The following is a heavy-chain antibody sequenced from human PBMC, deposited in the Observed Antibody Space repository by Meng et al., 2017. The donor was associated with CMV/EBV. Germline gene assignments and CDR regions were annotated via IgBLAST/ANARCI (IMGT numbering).Heavy chain of an antibody. Sequence: EVQLVESGGGLVKPGGSLRLYGAAAGFTFSSYSMNWVRQAPGKGLEWVSSISSSSSYIYYADSVKGRFTISRDNAKNSLYLQMNSLRAEDTAVYYCARESTGDWFDPWGQGTLVTVSS. D-gene: IGHD7-27*01. CDR2: ISSSSSYI. V-gene: IGHV3-21*01. J-gene: IGHJ5*02. CDR1: GFTFSSYS. CDR3: ARESTGDWFDP.